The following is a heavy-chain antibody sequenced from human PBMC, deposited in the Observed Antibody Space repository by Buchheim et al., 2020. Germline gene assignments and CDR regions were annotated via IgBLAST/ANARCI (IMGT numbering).Heavy chain of an antibody. J-gene: IGHJ4*02. CDR3: AKEDYGSSLDY. CDR2: TAYGGGNDS. Sequence: EVRLLESGGGLVQPGGSLRLSCAGSGYTFSGHAISWVRQAPGKGLEWVSATAYGGGNDSYYADSVRGRFTLSRDNSINPVYLQMNSLTAEDTAVYYCAKEDYGSSLDYWGQGTL. V-gene: IGHV3-23*01. D-gene: IGHD1-26*01. CDR1: GYTFSGHA.